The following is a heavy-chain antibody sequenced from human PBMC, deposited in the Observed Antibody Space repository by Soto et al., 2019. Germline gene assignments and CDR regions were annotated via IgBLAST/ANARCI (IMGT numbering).Heavy chain of an antibody. D-gene: IGHD6-19*01. J-gene: IGHJ6*02. Sequence: ASVKVSCKASGYTFTSYGISWVRQAPGQGLEWMGWISAYNGNTNYAQKLQGRVTMTTDTSTSTAYMELRSLRSDDTAVYYCARDRTSSGWSPFDYYYCMDVWGQGTTVTVSS. V-gene: IGHV1-18*01. CDR1: GYTFTSYG. CDR3: ARDRTSSGWSPFDYYYCMDV. CDR2: ISAYNGNT.